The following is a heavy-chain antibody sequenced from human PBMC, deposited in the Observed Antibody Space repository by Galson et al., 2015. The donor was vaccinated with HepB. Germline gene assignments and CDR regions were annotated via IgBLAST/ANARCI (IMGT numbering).Heavy chain of an antibody. D-gene: IGHD3-3*01. Sequence: PALVKPTQTLTLTCTFSGFSLSTSGMCVSWIRQPPGKALEWLARIDWDDDKYYSTSLKTRLTISKDTSKNQVVLTMTNMDPVDTATYYCARVILGFDYYYGMDVWGQGTTVTVYS. V-gene: IGHV2-70*11. CDR2: IDWDDDK. CDR1: GFSLSTSGMC. J-gene: IGHJ6*02. CDR3: ARVILGFDYYYGMDV.